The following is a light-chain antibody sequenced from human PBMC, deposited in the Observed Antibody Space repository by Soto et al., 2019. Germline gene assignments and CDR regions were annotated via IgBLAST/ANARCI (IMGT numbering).Light chain of an antibody. CDR1: QSISSY. CDR2: AAS. J-gene: IGKJ5*01. CDR3: QQSYSTPYT. Sequence: DIQMTQSPSSLSASVGDRFTITCRASQSISSYLNWYQPKPGKAPKLLIYAASSLQSGVPSRFSGSGSGTDFTLTISSLQPEDFATYYCQQSYSTPYTFGQGTRLEIK. V-gene: IGKV1-39*01.